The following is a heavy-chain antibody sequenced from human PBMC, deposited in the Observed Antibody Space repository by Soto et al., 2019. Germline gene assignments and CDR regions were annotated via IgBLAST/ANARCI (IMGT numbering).Heavy chain of an antibody. J-gene: IGHJ4*02. CDR2: ISYDGSNK. D-gene: IGHD3-22*01. V-gene: IGHV3-30*18. Sequence: QVQLVESGGGVVQPGRSLRLSCAASGFTFGSYGMHWVRQAPGKGLEWVAVISYDGSNKYYADSVKGRFTISRDNSKNTLYLQMNSLRAEDTAVYYCAKDMYYYDSSGYSKDYWGQGTLVTVSS. CDR1: GFTFGSYG. CDR3: AKDMYYYDSSGYSKDY.